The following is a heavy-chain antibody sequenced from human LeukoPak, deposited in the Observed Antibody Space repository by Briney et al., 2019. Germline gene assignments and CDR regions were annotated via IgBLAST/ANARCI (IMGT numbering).Heavy chain of an antibody. J-gene: IGHJ4*02. D-gene: IGHD3-3*01. CDR3: AKGLVLRFLEWLSAYYFDY. Sequence: GGSLRLSCAASGFTFSSYAMSWVRQAPGKGLEWVSAISGSGGSTYYADSVKGRFTISRDNSKNTLYLQMNSLRAEDTAVYYCAKGLVLRFLEWLSAYYFDYWGQGTLVTVSS. CDR2: ISGSGGST. V-gene: IGHV3-23*01. CDR1: GFTFSSYA.